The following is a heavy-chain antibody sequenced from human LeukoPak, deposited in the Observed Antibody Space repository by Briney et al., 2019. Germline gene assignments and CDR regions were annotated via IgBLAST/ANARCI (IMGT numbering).Heavy chain of an antibody. J-gene: IGHJ4*02. CDR1: GFTFSNYG. V-gene: IGHV3-30*18. CDR3: AEISGCTAL. CDR2: ISYDGSNK. D-gene: IGHD2/OR15-2a*01. Sequence: GRSLRLSCAASGFTFSNYGMHWVRQAPGKGLEWVTVISYDGSNKYYADSVKGRFTISRDNSKNTLYLQMNSLRAEDTAMYYCAEISGCTALWGQGTLVTVSS.